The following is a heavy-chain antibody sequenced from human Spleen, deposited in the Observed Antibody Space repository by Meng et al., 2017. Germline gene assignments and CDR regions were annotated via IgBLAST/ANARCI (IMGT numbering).Heavy chain of an antibody. CDR1: GYSFITYG. D-gene: IGHD4-17*01. Sequence: QLVASGSEVNKPGASVKVSCKASGYSFITYGISWLRQAPGQGLEWMGGIIPILGIPNYAQKFQGRVTITADISTSTAYMELSRLRSDDTAVYYCARDPGFQDYGDYGPDYWGQGTLVTVSS. V-gene: IGHV1-69*10. CDR2: IIPILGIP. J-gene: IGHJ4*02. CDR3: ARDPGFQDYGDYGPDY.